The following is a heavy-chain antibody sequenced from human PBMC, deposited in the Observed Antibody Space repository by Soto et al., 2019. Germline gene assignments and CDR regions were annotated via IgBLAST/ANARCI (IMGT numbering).Heavy chain of an antibody. CDR3: ARDPYSSSWYPLLLYYYYYGMDV. J-gene: IGHJ6*02. V-gene: IGHV3-21*01. CDR2: ISSSSSYI. CDR1: GFTFSSYS. D-gene: IGHD6-13*01. Sequence: GGSLRLSCAASGFTFSSYSMNWVRQAPGKGLEWVSSISSSSSYIYYADSVKGRFTISGDNAKNSLYLQMNSLRAEDTAVYYCARDPYSSSWYPLLLYYYYYGMDVWGQGTTVTVSS.